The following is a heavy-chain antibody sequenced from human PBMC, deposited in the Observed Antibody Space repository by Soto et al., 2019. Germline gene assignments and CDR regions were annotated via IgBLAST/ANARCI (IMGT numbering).Heavy chain of an antibody. J-gene: IGHJ3*02. CDR3: ARHYGGSAFDI. V-gene: IGHV4-30-4*01. CDR1: GYSSSDYY. D-gene: IGHD3-16*01. Sequence: SETLSLTCSVSGYSSSDYYWSWIRQTPGKGLEWIGYIHYSGTTYYNPSLKSRVTISEDMSRNQFSLSLSSVTAADTAVYFCARHYGGSAFDIWGQGTPVTVSS. CDR2: IHYSGTT.